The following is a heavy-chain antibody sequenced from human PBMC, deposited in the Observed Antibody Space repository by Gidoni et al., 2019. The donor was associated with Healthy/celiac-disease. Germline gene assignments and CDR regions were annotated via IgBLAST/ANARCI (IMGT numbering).Heavy chain of an antibody. V-gene: IGHV3-23*01. Sequence: EVQLLESGGGLVQPGGSLRLSCAASGFTFSSYAMSWVRQDPGKGLEWVSSIRDNGGSTYYADSVKGRFNISRDNSKNTLYLQMNSLRAEDTAVFYCAKGTADYVLRVSDYWGQGTLVTVSS. CDR3: AKGTADYVLRVSDY. CDR1: GFTFSSYA. CDR2: IRDNGGST. D-gene: IGHD4-17*01. J-gene: IGHJ4*02.